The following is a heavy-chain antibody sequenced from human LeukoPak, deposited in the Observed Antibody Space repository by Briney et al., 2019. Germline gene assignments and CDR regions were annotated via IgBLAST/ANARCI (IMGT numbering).Heavy chain of an antibody. CDR2: INYSVST. CDR3: ARRKCRGGSCYKDY. Sequence: PSETLSRTGTVSGGSISNYYWSWIRQPPGKGLEWMGNINYSVSTNYNPYLERRGTTAVNTSNNQFSLQLSSVTAADAAAYYWARRKCRGGSCYKDYWGQGPLVTVSS. D-gene: IGHD2-15*01. J-gene: IGHJ4*02. CDR1: GGSISNYY. V-gene: IGHV4-59*08.